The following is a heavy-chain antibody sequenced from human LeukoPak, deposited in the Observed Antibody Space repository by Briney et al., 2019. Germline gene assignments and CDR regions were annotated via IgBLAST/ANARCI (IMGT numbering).Heavy chain of an antibody. CDR2: INNDGSDT. V-gene: IGHV3-74*01. CDR3: ARNNWGIDY. D-gene: IGHD7-27*01. Sequence: PGGSLRLSCAASGFTVRNHWMHWVRQAPGKGLAWVARINNDGSDTSHADSVEGRFTISRDNAKDTLYLQMNSLRVEDTAVYYCARNNWGIDYWGQGTLVAVSS. J-gene: IGHJ4*02. CDR1: GFTVRNHW.